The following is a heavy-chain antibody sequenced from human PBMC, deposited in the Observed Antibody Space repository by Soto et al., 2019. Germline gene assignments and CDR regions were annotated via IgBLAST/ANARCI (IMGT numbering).Heavy chain of an antibody. D-gene: IGHD6-19*01. Sequence: QVLLQESGPGLVQPSGTLSLSCAVSGGSVSSSFFWGWVRQPPGKGLEWIGDIFHSGSVNYNPSLKSRVTLSMDTSKNQFSLELNSVTTADTAVYYCARSFGWYAIDYWGQGTLVIVSS. J-gene: IGHJ4*02. V-gene: IGHV4-4*02. CDR2: IFHSGSV. CDR1: GGSVSSSFF. CDR3: ARSFGWYAIDY.